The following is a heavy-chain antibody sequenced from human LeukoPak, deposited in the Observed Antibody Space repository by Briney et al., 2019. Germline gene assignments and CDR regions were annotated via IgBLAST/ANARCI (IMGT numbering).Heavy chain of an antibody. CDR1: GDSISSYY. D-gene: IGHD3-16*01. Sequence: SETLSLTCTVSGDSISSYYWSWIRQPPGKGLEWIGYTYDSRNTNYNPSLKSRVTISIDTSKNQFSLKLRSVTAADTAVYYCARAYDDAWGQGKMVTVSS. J-gene: IGHJ3*01. V-gene: IGHV4-59*01. CDR3: ARAYDDA. CDR2: TYDSRNT.